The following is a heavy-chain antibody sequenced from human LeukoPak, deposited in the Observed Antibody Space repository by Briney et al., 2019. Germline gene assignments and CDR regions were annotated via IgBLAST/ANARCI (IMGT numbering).Heavy chain of an antibody. CDR1: GFTFRNAS. CDR3: TTDRSLRYFDWLLVDY. V-gene: IGHV3-15*01. D-gene: IGHD3-9*01. CDR2: IKSKTDGGTT. Sequence: GGSLRLSCAASGFTFRNASMSWVRQAPGKGLEWVGRIKSKTDGGTTDYAAPVKGRFTISRDDSKNTLYLQMNSLKTEDTAVYYCTTDRSLRYFDWLLVDYWGQGTLVTVSS. J-gene: IGHJ4*02.